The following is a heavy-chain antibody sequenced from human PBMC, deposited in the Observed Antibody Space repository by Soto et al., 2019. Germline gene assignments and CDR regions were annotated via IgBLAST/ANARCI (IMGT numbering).Heavy chain of an antibody. CDR3: ARHDSSGWYAFDY. CDR2: IYPGDSDT. D-gene: IGHD6-19*01. V-gene: IGHV5-51*01. Sequence: PGESLKISCKGSGYNFAGYWIAWVRQMPGKGLELMGIIYPGDSDTRYSPSFQGQVTISADKSISTAYLQWSSLKASDTAMYYCARHDSSGWYAFDYWGQGALVTVSS. J-gene: IGHJ4*02. CDR1: GYNFAGYW.